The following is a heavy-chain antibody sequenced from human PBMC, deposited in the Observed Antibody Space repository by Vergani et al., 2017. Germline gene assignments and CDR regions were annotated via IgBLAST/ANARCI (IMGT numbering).Heavy chain of an antibody. CDR1: GFSFNTYL. D-gene: IGHD2-8*02. Sequence: EVQLVESGGGSVQSGGSLRLSCVASGFSFNTYLMHWVRQVPGKGLMWVARIDEYGNRATYGDFETGRFTISRDNAKNTVFLQMNKLRADDAGVYYCVRTEXCTGIACNTRFDSWGQGALVTVSS. J-gene: IGHJ5*01. V-gene: IGHV3-74*03. CDR2: IDEYGNRA. CDR3: VRTEXCTGIACNTRFDS.